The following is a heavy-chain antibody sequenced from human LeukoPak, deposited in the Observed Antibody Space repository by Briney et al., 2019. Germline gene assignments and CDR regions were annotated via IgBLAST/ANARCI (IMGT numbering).Heavy chain of an antibody. J-gene: IGHJ6*02. V-gene: IGHV3-23*01. Sequence: GGSLRLSCAASGFTFSTSAMRWVRQAPGKGLEWVSAITGSGGDTYYADSVNGRFTISRDNSKNTLYLQMSSLRADDTAVYYCAKAPYLYGMDVWGQGTTVTVSS. CDR1: GFTFSTSA. CDR2: ITGSGGDT. CDR3: AKAPYLYGMDV.